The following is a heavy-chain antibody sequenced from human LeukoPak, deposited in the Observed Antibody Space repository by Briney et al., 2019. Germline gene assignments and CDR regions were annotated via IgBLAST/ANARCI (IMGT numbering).Heavy chain of an antibody. D-gene: IGHD1-14*01. CDR2: MNPNSGHT. V-gene: IGHV1-8*01. CDR3: VRHPRTHYYFDC. J-gene: IGHJ4*02. Sequence: ASVKVSCKASGYTFTNYDIYWVRQATGQGPEWMGWMNPNSGHTGYAQKFQGRVTMTRNTSISTAYMELSSLSSEDTAAYYCVRHPRTHYYFDCWGQGTLVTVSS. CDR1: GYTFTNYD.